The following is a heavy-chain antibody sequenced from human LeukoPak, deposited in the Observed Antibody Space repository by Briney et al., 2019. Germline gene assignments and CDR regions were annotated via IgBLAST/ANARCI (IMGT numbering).Heavy chain of an antibody. Sequence: ASVKVSCKASGYTFTGYYMHWVRQAPGQGLEWMGWINPNSGGTNYAQEFQGRVTMTRDTSISTAYMELSRLRSDDTAVYYCARESCSSTSCYVLRLGFDYWGQGTLVTVSS. CDR3: ARESCSSTSCYVLRLGFDY. D-gene: IGHD2-2*01. CDR2: INPNSGGT. V-gene: IGHV1-2*02. J-gene: IGHJ4*02. CDR1: GYTFTGYY.